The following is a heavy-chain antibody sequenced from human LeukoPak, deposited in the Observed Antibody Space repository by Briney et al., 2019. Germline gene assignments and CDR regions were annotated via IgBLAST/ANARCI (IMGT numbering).Heavy chain of an antibody. V-gene: IGHV1-2*02. CDR2: INPNSGGT. J-gene: IGHJ4*02. Sequence: ASVKVSCKASGYTFTGYFMHWVRQAPGQGLEWMGWINPNSGGTNYAQRFQGRVTMTRDTSISTAYMELSRLRCDDTAVYYCARGSTLIRGFDYWGQGTLVTVSS. D-gene: IGHD3-10*01. CDR3: ARGSTLIRGFDY. CDR1: GYTFTGYF.